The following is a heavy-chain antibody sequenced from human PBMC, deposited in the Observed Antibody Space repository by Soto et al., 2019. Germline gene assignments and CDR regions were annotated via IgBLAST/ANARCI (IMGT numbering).Heavy chain of an antibody. CDR3: ARRGWYWFDP. CDR1: GGSVSGNSYY. J-gene: IGHJ5*02. Sequence: QLQLQESGPGLVKPSETLSLTCNVSGGSVSGNSYYWGWIRQPPGKGLEWIGSIHYSGSTYYNPSLKSRVTISVDTSKNQFSLELSSVTAADTAVYYCARRGWYWFDPWGQGTLVTVSS. CDR2: IHYSGST. V-gene: IGHV4-39*01. D-gene: IGHD2-15*01.